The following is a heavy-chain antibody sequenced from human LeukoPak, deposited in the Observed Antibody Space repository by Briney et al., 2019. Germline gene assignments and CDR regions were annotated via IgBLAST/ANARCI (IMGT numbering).Heavy chain of an antibody. CDR2: IGSDGSGT. Sequence: PGGSLRLSCAASGFNSRDYGMHWVRQAPGKGLVWVSRIGSDGSGTKYADSVKGRFTISRDNSKNMLYLQMNSLRAEDTAVYYCAKVVDNLDYWGQGTLVTVSS. CDR1: GFNSRDYG. CDR3: AKVVDNLDY. D-gene: IGHD2-15*01. V-gene: IGHV3-74*03. J-gene: IGHJ4*02.